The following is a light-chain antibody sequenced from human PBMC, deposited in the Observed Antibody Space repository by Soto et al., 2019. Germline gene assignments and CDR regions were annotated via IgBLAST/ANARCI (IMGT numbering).Light chain of an antibody. V-gene: IGLV2-8*01. CDR1: SSDVGGYNY. CDR3: RSYAASTYV. Sequence: QSALTQPPSASGSPGQSVTISCTGTSSDVGGYNYVSWYQQHPGKAPKLIIYDVSKQPSGVPDRFSGSKSGNTASLTVSGLQTEDEADYYCRSYAASTYVFGTGTKLTVL. CDR2: DVS. J-gene: IGLJ1*01.